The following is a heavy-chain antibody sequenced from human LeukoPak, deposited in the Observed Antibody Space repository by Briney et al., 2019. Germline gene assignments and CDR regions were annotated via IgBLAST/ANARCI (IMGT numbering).Heavy chain of an antibody. D-gene: IGHD1-26*01. CDR2: RKQDGSGK. CDR3: ARPPSGRVDFDY. V-gene: IGHV3-7*03. CDR1: GFTFSSYW. J-gene: IGHJ4*02. Sequence: PGGSLRLSCAASGFTFSSYWMSWVRQAPGKGLEWVGNRKQDGSGKYYVDSVKGRFTISRDNAKSSLYLQMNSLRAEDTAVYYCARPPSGRVDFDYWGQGTLVTVSS.